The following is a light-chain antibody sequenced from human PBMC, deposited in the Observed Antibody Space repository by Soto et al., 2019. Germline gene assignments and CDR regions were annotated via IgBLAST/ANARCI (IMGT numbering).Light chain of an antibody. Sequence: DIRMTQSPSSLSASVGDRVTITCRASQSIDTHLNWYQNHPGKAPIALIYEASNLQSGVPSRFHGRGSETAFTLTISGLQPHDSATYYCHQTYSPPDTFGQRTQADIK. J-gene: IGKJ1*01. CDR1: QSIDTH. CDR2: EAS. V-gene: IGKV1-39*01. CDR3: HQTYSPPDT.